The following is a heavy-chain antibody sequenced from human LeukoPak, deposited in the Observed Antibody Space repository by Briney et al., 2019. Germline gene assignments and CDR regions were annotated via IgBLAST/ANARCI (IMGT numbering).Heavy chain of an antibody. D-gene: IGHD1-14*01. CDR3: ARGVEPLAANTLAY. Sequence: GGSLRLSCAASGFTVITNDMTWVRQAPGKGLEWVSVLYSDGNTKYADSVQGRFTISRDNSKNTLYLEMSSLSPDDTAVYYCARGVEPLAANTLAYWGQGTLVAVSS. J-gene: IGHJ4*02. V-gene: IGHV3-53*01. CDR2: LYSDGNT. CDR1: GFTVITND.